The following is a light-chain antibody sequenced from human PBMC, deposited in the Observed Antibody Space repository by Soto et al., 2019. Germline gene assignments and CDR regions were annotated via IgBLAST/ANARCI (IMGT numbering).Light chain of an antibody. CDR1: ERVSRD. Sequence: EIVMTQSPATLSVSPGERATLSCRASERVSRDLGWYLQEPGQAPRLLIYGASTRATGIPDRFSGSGSGTDVTLTINRLQSEDFVVSYCQQYNQWPLTCGGGTKVEFQ. CDR2: GAS. V-gene: IGKV3-15*01. CDR3: QQYNQWPLT. J-gene: IGKJ4*01.